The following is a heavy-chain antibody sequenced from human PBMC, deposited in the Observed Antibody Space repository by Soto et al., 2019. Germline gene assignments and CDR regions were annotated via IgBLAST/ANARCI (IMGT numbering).Heavy chain of an antibody. V-gene: IGHV3-7*01. CDR1: GFTFSNYW. Sequence: EVHLVESGGGLVQPGGSLRLSCAASGFTFSNYWMSWVRQAPGKGLEWVANIKPDGRVKYYVDSVKGRFTLSRDNAKNTLYLQMNSLRVEDTAVYYCAREILVPAAFDAFDIWGQGTMVTVSS. CDR3: AREILVPAAFDAFDI. J-gene: IGHJ3*02. CDR2: IKPDGRVK. D-gene: IGHD2-2*01.